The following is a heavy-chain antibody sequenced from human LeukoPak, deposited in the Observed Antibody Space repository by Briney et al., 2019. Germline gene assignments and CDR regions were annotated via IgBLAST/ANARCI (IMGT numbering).Heavy chain of an antibody. CDR3: ARDHEFHFDI. D-gene: IGHD3-10*01. V-gene: IGHV1-18*01. J-gene: IGHJ3*02. CDR1: GYTFTSYG. Sequence: GASVKVSCKASGYTFTSYGISWVRQAPGQGLEWMGWISTYNGNSNYAQKLQDRVTMTTDTSTSTAFMELRSLRSDDTAVYYCARDHEFHFDIWGQGTIVTVSS. CDR2: ISTYNGNS.